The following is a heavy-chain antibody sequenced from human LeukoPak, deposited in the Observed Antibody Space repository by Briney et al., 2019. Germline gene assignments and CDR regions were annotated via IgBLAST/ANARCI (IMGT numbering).Heavy chain of an antibody. Sequence: PSETLSLTCTVSGGSISSYYWSWIRQPPGKGLEWIGYIYYSGSTNYNPSLKSRVTISVDTPKNQFSLKLSSATAADTAVYYCARGVYIAAAQYGYWGQGTLVTVSS. CDR3: ARGVYIAAAQYGY. D-gene: IGHD6-13*01. V-gene: IGHV4-59*01. CDR2: IYYSGST. J-gene: IGHJ4*02. CDR1: GGSISSYY.